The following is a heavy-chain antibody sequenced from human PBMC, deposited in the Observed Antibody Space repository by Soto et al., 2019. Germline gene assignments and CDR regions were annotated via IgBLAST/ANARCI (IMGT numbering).Heavy chain of an antibody. J-gene: IGHJ4*02. D-gene: IGHD1-1*01. Sequence: QVQLQESGPGLVEPSGTLSLTCAVSGDSISSSHWWSWVRQPPGKGLEWIGEIFHSGATKYNPSLESRVTMSVDKSNNLLSLKLRSVTAADTAVYYCARQLERGDLPEGFEYWGQGTLATVSS. CDR3: ARQLERGDLPEGFEY. CDR1: GDSISSSHW. CDR2: IFHSGAT. V-gene: IGHV4-4*02.